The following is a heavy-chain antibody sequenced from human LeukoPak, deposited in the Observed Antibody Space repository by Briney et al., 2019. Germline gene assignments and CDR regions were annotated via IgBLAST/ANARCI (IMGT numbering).Heavy chain of an antibody. D-gene: IGHD5-18*01. Sequence: PSETLSLTCAVSGGSISSNNWWIWVRQSPEKGLEWIGEIYHDGSTNYNPSLKSRVTISMDKSKNQLSLKLNFVTAADTAVYYCARDRGGYTYSHVYWGQGTLVTVSS. J-gene: IGHJ4*02. CDR2: IYHDGST. CDR1: GGSISSNNW. V-gene: IGHV4-4*02. CDR3: ARDRGGYTYSHVY.